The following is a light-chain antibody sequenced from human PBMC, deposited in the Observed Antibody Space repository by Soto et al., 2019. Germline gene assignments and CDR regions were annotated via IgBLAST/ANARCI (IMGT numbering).Light chain of an antibody. V-gene: IGKV1-39*01. CDR1: QSISSY. Sequence: DIQMTQSPSSLSAAVLDRVAITCRASQSISSYLNWYQQKPGKAPKLLIYAASSLQSGVPSRFSGSGSGTDFTLTISSLQPEDFATYYCQQSYSTLRTFGQGTKVDIK. J-gene: IGKJ1*01. CDR2: AAS. CDR3: QQSYSTLRT.